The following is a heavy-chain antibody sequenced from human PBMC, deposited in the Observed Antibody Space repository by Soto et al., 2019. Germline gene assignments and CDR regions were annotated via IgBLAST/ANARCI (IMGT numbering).Heavy chain of an antibody. J-gene: IGHJ4*02. CDR1: GYSFSTYW. D-gene: IGHD5-12*01. Sequence: ESLKISCKGSGYSFSTYWIAWVRQLPGRGLEWMGTIFPADSDARYSPSFQGQVTISADKSISTAYLQWSSLKASDIAMYYCAITGYNGPFDYWGQGTLVTVSS. CDR3: AITGYNGPFDY. V-gene: IGHV5-51*01. CDR2: IFPADSDA.